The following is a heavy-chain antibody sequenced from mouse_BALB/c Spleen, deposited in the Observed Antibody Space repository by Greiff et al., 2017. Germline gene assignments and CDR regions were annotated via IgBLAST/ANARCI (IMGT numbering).Heavy chain of an antibody. Sequence: EVQLQESGGGLVQPGGSMKLSCVASGFTFSSYWMSWVRQSPEKGLEWVAEIRLKSDNYATHYAESVKGKFTISRDDSKSRLYLQMNSLRAEDTGIYYCTVIWGAWFAYWGQGTLVTVSA. D-gene: IGHD4-1*01. CDR2: IRLKSDNYAT. CDR1: GFTFSSYW. V-gene: IGHV6-6*02. CDR3: TVIWGAWFAY. J-gene: IGHJ3*01.